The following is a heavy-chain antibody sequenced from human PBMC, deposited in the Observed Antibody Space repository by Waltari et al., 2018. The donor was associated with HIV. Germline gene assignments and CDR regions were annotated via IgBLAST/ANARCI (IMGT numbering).Heavy chain of an antibody. Sequence: EVQLVQSGAEVKKPGESLKISCKGSGYSFTSYWIGWVRQMPGKGLEWMGIIYPGDSDTRYSPSFQVQVTISADKSISTAYLQWSSLKASDTAMYYCARPPTYYYDSSGYPDAFDIWGQGTMVTVSS. J-gene: IGHJ3*02. CDR3: ARPPTYYYDSSGYPDAFDI. D-gene: IGHD3-22*01. CDR2: IYPGDSDT. V-gene: IGHV5-51*03. CDR1: GYSFTSYW.